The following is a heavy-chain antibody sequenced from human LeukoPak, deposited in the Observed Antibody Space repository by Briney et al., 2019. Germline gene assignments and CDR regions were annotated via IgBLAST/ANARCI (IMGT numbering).Heavy chain of an antibody. Sequence: GVSLSLLCAVSGFILSPLTMLWVPQAPGKGLECLSYKSGRTNVIYYAESVKGRFTISRDNAKYSLYLHMNSLKAEDTSGYYCARGLYYIYGWGKGTTVTVSS. CDR1: GFILSPLT. V-gene: IGHV3-48*01. CDR2: KSGRTNVI. CDR3: ARGLYYIYG. J-gene: IGHJ6*03.